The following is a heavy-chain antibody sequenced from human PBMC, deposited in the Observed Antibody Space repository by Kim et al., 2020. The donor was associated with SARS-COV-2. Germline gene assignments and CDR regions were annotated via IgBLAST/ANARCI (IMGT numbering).Heavy chain of an antibody. J-gene: IGHJ4*02. CDR3: AKDAGYIIYYFAY. Sequence: GGSLRLSCAASGFTFSSYGMHWVRQAPGKGLEWVAVMSYDGSSQYYADSVKGRFTISRDNSKNTLYLQMNSLRAEDTALYYCAKDAGYIIYYFAYWGQGT. V-gene: IGHV3-30*18. CDR1: GFTFSSYG. D-gene: IGHD6-13*01. CDR2: MSYDGSSQ.